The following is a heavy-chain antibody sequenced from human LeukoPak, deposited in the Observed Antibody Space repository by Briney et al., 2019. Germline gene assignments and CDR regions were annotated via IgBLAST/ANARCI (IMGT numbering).Heavy chain of an antibody. J-gene: IGHJ4*02. CDR2: IKQDGSEK. Sequence: GGSLRLSCAASGFTFSSYWMSWVRQAPGKGLEWVANIKQDGSEKYYVDSVRGRFTISRDNVKNSVYLQLNSLRAEDTAVYYCARRAYDRSSIYYFDFWGQGTLVTVSS. CDR3: ARRAYDRSSIYYFDF. V-gene: IGHV3-7*01. D-gene: IGHD3-9*01. CDR1: GFTFSSYW.